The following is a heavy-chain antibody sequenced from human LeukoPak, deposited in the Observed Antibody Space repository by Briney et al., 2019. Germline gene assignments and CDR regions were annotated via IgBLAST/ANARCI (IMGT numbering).Heavy chain of an antibody. V-gene: IGHV4-59*01. Sequence: TPSETLSLTCTISGGSISSYYWSWIRQPPGKGLEWTGYVYYRGTTNYNPSLKSRVTISVDTSKNQFSLNLNSVTAADTAVYYCARDLEHGGNSIWYFDLWGRGTLVTVSS. D-gene: IGHD4-23*01. CDR1: GGSISSYY. CDR2: VYYRGTT. J-gene: IGHJ2*01. CDR3: ARDLEHGGNSIWYFDL.